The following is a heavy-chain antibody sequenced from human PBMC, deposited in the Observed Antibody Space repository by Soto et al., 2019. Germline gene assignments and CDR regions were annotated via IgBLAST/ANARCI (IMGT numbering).Heavy chain of an antibody. V-gene: IGHV3-33*01. J-gene: IGHJ6*04. Sequence: GGSLRLSCAASGFTFSSYGMHWVRQAPGKGLEWVAVIWYDGSNKYYADSVKGRFTISRDNSKNTLYLQMNSLRAEDTAVYYCARGCKTRVVVAATNEPLDVWGKGTTVTVSS. D-gene: IGHD2-15*01. CDR1: GFTFSSYG. CDR2: IWYDGSNK. CDR3: ARGCKTRVVVAATNEPLDV.